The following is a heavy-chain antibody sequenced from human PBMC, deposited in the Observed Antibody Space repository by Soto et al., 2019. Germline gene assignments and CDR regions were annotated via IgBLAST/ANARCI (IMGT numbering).Heavy chain of an antibody. J-gene: IGHJ5*02. CDR3: ARESAGSGKNNWFDP. CDR1: RGSISSYY. CDR2: IHRTGST. D-gene: IGHD3-10*01. Sequence: SESLSLTCSVSRGSISSYYWSWVRQPPGKGLEWIGFIHRTGSTKYNPSLESRVTISVDTSQNQLSLRLSSVTAADTAVYYCARESAGSGKNNWFDPWGQGILVTVSS. V-gene: IGHV4-59*01.